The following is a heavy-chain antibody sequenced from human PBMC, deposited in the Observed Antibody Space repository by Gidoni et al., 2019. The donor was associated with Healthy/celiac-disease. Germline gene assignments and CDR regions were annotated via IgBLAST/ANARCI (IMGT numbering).Heavy chain of an antibody. Sequence: QVQLQESGPGLFEPSPALPLTCPVAGGSSSSGGYFWSWIRQHPGKGLEWLGYIYDSGSTYYNPALKGLVTISVDTSKTQFSLKLRSVTAADTAVYYCARAGQWLFPDAFDIWGQGTMVTVSS. CDR1: GGSSSSGGYF. D-gene: IGHD3-22*01. J-gene: IGHJ3*02. CDR2: IYDSGST. V-gene: IGHV4-31*01. CDR3: ARAGQWLFPDAFDI.